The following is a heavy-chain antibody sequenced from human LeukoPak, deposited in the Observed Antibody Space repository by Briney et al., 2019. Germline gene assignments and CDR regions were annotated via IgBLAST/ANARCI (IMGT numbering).Heavy chain of an antibody. D-gene: IGHD3-16*02. CDR1: GYTFTSYD. CDR3: ARDTSSSPFMITFGGVIPDY. CDR2: MNPNSGNT. Sequence: ASVKVSCKASGYTFTSYDINWVRQATGQGLEWMGWMNPNSGNTGYAQKVQGRVTMTRDTSISTAYMELSRLRSDDTAVYYCARDTSSSPFMITFGGVIPDYWGQGTLVTVSS. V-gene: IGHV1-8*01. J-gene: IGHJ4*02.